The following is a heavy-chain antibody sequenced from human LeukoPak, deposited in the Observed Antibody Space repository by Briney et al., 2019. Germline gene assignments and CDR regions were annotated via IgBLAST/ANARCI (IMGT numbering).Heavy chain of an antibody. D-gene: IGHD3-10*01. J-gene: IGHJ4*02. CDR3: ARVSLVRGAPDYYFDY. Sequence: SSETLSLTCTVSGGSISSSSYYWSWIRQPAGKGLEWIGRIYTSGSTNYNPSLKSRVTMSVDTSKNQFSLKLSSVTAADTAVYYCARVSLVRGAPDYYFDYWGQGTLVTVSS. CDR2: IYTSGST. V-gene: IGHV4-61*02. CDR1: GGSISSSSYY.